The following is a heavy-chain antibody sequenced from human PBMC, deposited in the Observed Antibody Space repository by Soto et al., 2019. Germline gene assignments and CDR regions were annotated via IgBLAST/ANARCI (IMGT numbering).Heavy chain of an antibody. CDR2: IYYSGST. J-gene: IGHJ4*02. V-gene: IGHV4-59*08. CDR1: GGSISSYY. D-gene: IGHD5-18*01. Sequence: QVQLQESGPGLVKPSETLSLTCTVSGGSISSYYWSWIRQPPGKGLEWIEYIYYSGSTNYNPSLKSRVTISVETSKNQYSLRLSSVTAAGTAVYYCARRYGSCFDYWGQGTLVTVSS. CDR3: ARRYGSCFDY.